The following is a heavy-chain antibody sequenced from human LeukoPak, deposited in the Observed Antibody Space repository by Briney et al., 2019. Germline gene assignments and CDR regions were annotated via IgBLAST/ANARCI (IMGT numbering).Heavy chain of an antibody. CDR2: NNSVGSKK. CDR1: GFTFSSHW. V-gene: IGHV3-74*01. J-gene: IGHJ3*02. Sequence: GGALRLSWAASGFTFSSHWKHWVRQAPGKVMVWGCGNNSVGSKKGHSDTVKGRFTISRDNDKNTLYLQMNTVRAEDTAVYYCVRRDAFDIWGQGTMVTVSS. CDR3: VRRDAFDI.